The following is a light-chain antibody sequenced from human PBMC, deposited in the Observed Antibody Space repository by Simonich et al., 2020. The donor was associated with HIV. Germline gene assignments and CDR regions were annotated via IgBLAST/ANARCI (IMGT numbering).Light chain of an antibody. CDR3: QSYDSSKWV. J-gene: IGLJ3*02. V-gene: IGLV6-57*01. CDR2: EDN. CDR1: SGSIACNY. Sequence: NFMLTQPHSVSESPGKTVTISCTRSSGSIACNYVQWYQQRPDSSPTTVIYEDNQRPSGVPDRFSGSIDSSSNSAALTISGLKTEDEADYYCQSYDSSKWVFGGGTKLTVL.